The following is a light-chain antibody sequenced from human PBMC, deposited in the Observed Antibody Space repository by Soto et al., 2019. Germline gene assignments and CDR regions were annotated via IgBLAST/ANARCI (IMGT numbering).Light chain of an antibody. Sequence: DIQMTQSPSTLSGSVGDRVTITCRASQSVSSWLAWYQQKPGKAPKLLIYKASNLESGVPSRFSGSGSGTDFTLTISSRQPDDFATYYCQQYSYFPYTFGQGTKLE. J-gene: IGKJ2*01. CDR3: QQYSYFPYT. CDR1: QSVSSW. V-gene: IGKV1-5*03. CDR2: KAS.